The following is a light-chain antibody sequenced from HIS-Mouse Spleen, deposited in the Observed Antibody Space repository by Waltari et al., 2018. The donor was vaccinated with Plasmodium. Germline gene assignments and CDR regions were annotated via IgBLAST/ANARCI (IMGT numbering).Light chain of an antibody. CDR2: EDS. CDR3: YSTDSSGNHRV. J-gene: IGLJ3*02. CDR1: ALPKKY. V-gene: IGLV3-10*01. Sequence: DALTQPPSVSVSPGQTARIPRSGDALPKKYAYWYQQKSGQAPVLVIYEDSQRPPGIPERFSGSSSGTMATLTISGAQVEDEADYYCYSTDSSGNHRVFGGGIKLTVL.